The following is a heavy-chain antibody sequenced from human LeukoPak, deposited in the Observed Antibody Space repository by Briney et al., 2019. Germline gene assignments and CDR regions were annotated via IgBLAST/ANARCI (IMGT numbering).Heavy chain of an antibody. V-gene: IGHV3-23*01. D-gene: IGHD4/OR15-4a*01. J-gene: IGHJ4*02. Sequence: GGSLRLSCAASGFTFSSYAMSWVRQAPGKGLEWVSAISDSGVTTYYADSVKGRFTISRDNSKSTLYLQMNSLRAEDTAVYYCAKEKTMVITPGIDYWGQGTLVTVSS. CDR3: AKEKTMVITPGIDY. CDR2: ISDSGVTT. CDR1: GFTFSSYA.